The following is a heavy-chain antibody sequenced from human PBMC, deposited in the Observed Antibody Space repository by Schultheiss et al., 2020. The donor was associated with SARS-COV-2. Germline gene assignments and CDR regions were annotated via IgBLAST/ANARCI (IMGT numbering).Heavy chain of an antibody. Sequence: ASVKVSCKASGYTFIGYYMHWVRQAPGQGLEWMGWISAYNGNTNYAQKLQGRVTMTRNTSISTAYMELSSLRSEDTAVYYCAREPSYSSGGMDVWGQGTTVTVSS. V-gene: IGHV1-2*02. CDR1: GYTFIGYY. CDR3: AREPSYSSGGMDV. D-gene: IGHD6-19*01. J-gene: IGHJ6*02. CDR2: ISAYNGNT.